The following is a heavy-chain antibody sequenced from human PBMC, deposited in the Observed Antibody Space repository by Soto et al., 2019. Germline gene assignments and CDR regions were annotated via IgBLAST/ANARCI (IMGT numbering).Heavy chain of an antibody. CDR2: INPNNGDT. V-gene: IGHV1-2*02. CDR3: ARYLDTSAYYFFDY. J-gene: IGHJ4*02. Sequence: GASVKVYCKASGYTFTGLNMHWVRQAPGQGFEWMGWINPNNGDTKYAQKFQGRVTLTTDTSISTAYMELSSLRSDDTAVYYCARYLDTSAYYFFDYWGQGTVVTVSS. CDR1: GYTFTGLN. D-gene: IGHD3-22*01.